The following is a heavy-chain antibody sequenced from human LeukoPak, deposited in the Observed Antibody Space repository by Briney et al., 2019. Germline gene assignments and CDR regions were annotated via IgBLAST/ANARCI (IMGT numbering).Heavy chain of an antibody. CDR2: INAGNGNT. CDR3: ARDISPHWLTLVGVTYAFDI. J-gene: IGHJ3*02. D-gene: IGHD1-26*01. Sequence: GASVKVSCKASGYTFTSYAMHWVRQAPGQRLEWMGWINAGNGNTKYSQKFQGRVTITRDTSASTAYMELSSLRSEDTAVYYCARDISPHWLTLVGVTYAFDIWGQGTMVTVSS. CDR1: GYTFTSYA. V-gene: IGHV1-3*01.